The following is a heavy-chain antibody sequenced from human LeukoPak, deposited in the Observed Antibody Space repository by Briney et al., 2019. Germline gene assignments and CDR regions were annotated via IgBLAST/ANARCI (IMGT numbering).Heavy chain of an antibody. D-gene: IGHD1-1*01. J-gene: IGHJ3*02. V-gene: IGHV3-53*01. CDR1: GFPFSSYS. CDR2: IYSDGST. Sequence: GGSLRLSCAASGFPFSSYSMNWVRQAPGKGLEWVSLIYSDGSTCYADSVKGRFTISRDNPKNTLYLQMNSLRAEDTAVYYCARDMATGTTGAFDIWGQGTMVTVSS. CDR3: ARDMATGTTGAFDI.